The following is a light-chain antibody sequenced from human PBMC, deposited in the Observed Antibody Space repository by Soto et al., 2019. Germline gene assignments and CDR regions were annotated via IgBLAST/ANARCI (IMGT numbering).Light chain of an antibody. V-gene: IGKV1-5*03. Sequence: DIQMTQSPSTLSASVGDRVTITCRASQSINSWLAWYQQKPGKAPRLLIYKASSLESGVPSRFSGSGSGTEFTLTISSLQPDDVATYYCQQYNSYWTFGQGTKVEIQ. CDR3: QQYNSYWT. CDR1: QSINSW. CDR2: KAS. J-gene: IGKJ1*01.